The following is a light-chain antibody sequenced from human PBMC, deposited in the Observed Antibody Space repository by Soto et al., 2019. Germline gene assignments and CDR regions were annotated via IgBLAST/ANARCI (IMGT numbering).Light chain of an antibody. CDR2: GAS. J-gene: IGKJ3*01. Sequence: EIVLTQSPGTLSLSPGDRATLSCRASQSVSTSYLAWYQHKPGQAPRLLISGASSRATGIPDRFSGSGSGTVFTLTISRLEPEDFAVYYCQQYGGSPPFTFGPGTKVDIK. CDR1: QSVSTSY. V-gene: IGKV3-20*01. CDR3: QQYGGSPPFT.